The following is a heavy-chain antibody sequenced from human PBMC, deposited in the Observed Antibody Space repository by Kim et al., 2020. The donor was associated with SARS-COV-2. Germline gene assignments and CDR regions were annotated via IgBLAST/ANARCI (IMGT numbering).Heavy chain of an antibody. D-gene: IGHD3-10*01. CDR1: GFTFSSYA. V-gene: IGHV3-23*01. J-gene: IGHJ4*02. CDR3: ANRDQYYYGSGSYFY. Sequence: GGSLRLSCAASGFTFSSYAMSWVRQAPGKGLEWVSAISGSGGSTYYADSVKGRFTISRDNSKNTLYRQMNSLRAEDTAVYYCANRDQYYYGSGSYFYWGQGTLVTVSS. CDR2: ISGSGGST.